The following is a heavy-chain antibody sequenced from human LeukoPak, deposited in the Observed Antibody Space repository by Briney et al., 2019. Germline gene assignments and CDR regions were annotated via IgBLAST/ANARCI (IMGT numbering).Heavy chain of an antibody. Sequence: PSETLSLTCAVYGGSFSGYYWSWIRQPPGKGLEWIGEINHRGSTNYNPSLKSRVTISVDTSKNQFSLKLSSVTAADTAVYYCARVASQSYWGQGTLVTVSS. CDR2: INHRGST. V-gene: IGHV4-34*01. CDR3: ARVASQSY. J-gene: IGHJ4*02. CDR1: GGSFSGYY.